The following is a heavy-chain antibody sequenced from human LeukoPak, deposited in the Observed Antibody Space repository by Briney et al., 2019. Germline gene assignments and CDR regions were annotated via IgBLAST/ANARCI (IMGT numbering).Heavy chain of an antibody. CDR2: IRSKAYGATP. D-gene: IGHD6-19*01. CDR1: GLTFGDYG. CDR3: SRGSHTRGWSDFDF. V-gene: IGHV3-49*04. J-gene: IGHJ4*02. Sequence: GGSLRLSCTASGLTFGDYGIIWVRQAPGKGLEWVGFIRSKAYGATPECAASVKGRFTISRDDSQSIAYLQMDSLKSEDTALYYCSRGSHTRGWSDFDFWGQGTLVIVSS.